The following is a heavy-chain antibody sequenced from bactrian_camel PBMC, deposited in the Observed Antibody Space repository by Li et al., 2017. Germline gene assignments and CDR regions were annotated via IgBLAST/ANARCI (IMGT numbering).Heavy chain of an antibody. CDR3: AAAGGRWYVGFPRTSDYNY. J-gene: IGHJ4*01. Sequence: VQLVESGGGSVQAGGSLNLSCQASGFTPGRSYCMGWFRQAPGKEREGVARIYTGSGNTYYADSVKGRFTISQDNAKNTVYLQMNSLKPEDTAMCYCAAAGGRWYVGFPRTSDYNYWGQGTQVTVS. D-gene: IGHD6*01. CDR1: GFTPGRSYC. V-gene: IGHV3S40*01. CDR2: IYTGSGNT.